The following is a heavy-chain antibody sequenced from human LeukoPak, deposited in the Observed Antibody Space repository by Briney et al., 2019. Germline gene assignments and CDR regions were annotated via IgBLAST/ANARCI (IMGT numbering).Heavy chain of an antibody. CDR1: GFTFSDYY. D-gene: IGHD5-24*01. CDR2: IGNSGTTI. V-gene: IGHV3-11*01. CDR3: TRGSWRVARIPDY. Sequence: GGSLRLSCAASGFTFSDYYLGWIRQAPGKGLEWVSYIGNSGTTIHYADSVKGRFTIFRDNAKNSLYLQMNSLRAEDTAVYYCTRGSWRVARIPDYWGQGTLVTVSS. J-gene: IGHJ4*02.